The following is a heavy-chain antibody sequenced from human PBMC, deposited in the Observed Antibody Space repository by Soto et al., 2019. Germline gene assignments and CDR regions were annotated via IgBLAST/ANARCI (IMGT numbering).Heavy chain of an antibody. J-gene: IGHJ6*02. CDR3: ARHYCSSTSCYPVYYYYYGMDV. V-gene: IGHV5-51*01. CDR1: GYSFTSYW. D-gene: IGHD2-2*01. Sequence: GESLKISCKGSGYSFTSYWICWVRQMPWKGLEWMGIIYPGDSDTRYSPSFQGQVTISADKSISTAYLQWSSLKASDTAMYYCARHYCSSTSCYPVYYYYYGMDVWGQGTTVTVSS. CDR2: IYPGDSDT.